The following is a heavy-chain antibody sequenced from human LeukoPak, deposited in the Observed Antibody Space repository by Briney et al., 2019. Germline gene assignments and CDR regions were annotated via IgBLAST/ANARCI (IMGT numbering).Heavy chain of an antibody. CDR2: IRPDGGEK. CDR3: ARDGSGWSKY. J-gene: IGHJ4*02. D-gene: IGHD6-19*01. CDR1: GFSFSSHW. V-gene: IGHV3-7*01. Sequence: AGGSLRLSCAGSGFSFSSHWMSWVRQAPGKGLEWVANIRPDGGEKYYVDSVKGRFSISRDNAKNSLFLQMNSLRAEDTAVYFCARDGSGWSKYWGQGTLVTVSS.